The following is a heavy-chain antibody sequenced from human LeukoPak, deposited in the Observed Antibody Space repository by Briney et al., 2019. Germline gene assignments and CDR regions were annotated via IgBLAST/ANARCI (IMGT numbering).Heavy chain of an antibody. J-gene: IGHJ4*02. CDR2: ISWNSGSI. CDR1: GFIFNNYA. D-gene: IGHD6-19*01. Sequence: PGGSLRLSCAGSGFIFNNYAMHWVRQPPGKGLEWVSGISWNSGSIDYADSVKGRFTISRDNAKNSLYLQMNSLRVEDTATYYCAKDDSSGWYGAFDFWGRGTLVTVSS. CDR3: AKDDSSGWYGAFDF. V-gene: IGHV3-9*01.